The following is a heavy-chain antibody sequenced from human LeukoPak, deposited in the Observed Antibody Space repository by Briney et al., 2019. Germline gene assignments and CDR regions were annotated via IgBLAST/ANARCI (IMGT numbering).Heavy chain of an antibody. CDR2: INPNSGGT. CDR1: GYTFTGYY. J-gene: IGHJ4*02. D-gene: IGHD3-10*01. CDR3: ARDMSGSLLWFGEFTGSN. Sequence: ASVKVSCKAFGYTFTGYYMRWVRQAPGQGLEWMGWINPNSGGTNYAQKFQGRVTMTRDTSISTAYMELSRLRSDDTAVYYCARDMSGSLLWFGEFTGSNWGQGTLVTVSS. V-gene: IGHV1-2*02.